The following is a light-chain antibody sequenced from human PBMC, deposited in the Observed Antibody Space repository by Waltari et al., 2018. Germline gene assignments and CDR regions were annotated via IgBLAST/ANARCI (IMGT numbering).Light chain of an antibody. CDR1: SSDVGGYNF. CDR2: DVN. Sequence: QSALTQPASVSGSPGQSITISCTGTSSDVGGYNFVSWYQHHPGKAPKLLIYDVNNRPSGVSYRFSGSKSGNTASLTISGLQAEDEADYYCSSYTSSTSVVFGGGTQLTVL. J-gene: IGLJ2*01. CDR3: SSYTSSTSVV. V-gene: IGLV2-14*03.